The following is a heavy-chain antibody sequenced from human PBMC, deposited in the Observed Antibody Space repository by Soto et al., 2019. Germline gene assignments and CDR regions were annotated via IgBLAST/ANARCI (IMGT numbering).Heavy chain of an antibody. J-gene: IGHJ5*02. CDR2: INQSGSP. D-gene: IGHD2-15*01. CDR1: SGTISSSNW. V-gene: IGHV4-4*02. Sequence: QVQLQESGPGLVKPSGTLSLTCAVSSGTISSSNWWTWVRQPPGKGLEWIGEINQSGSPNYNPSLRSRVTISVDKSKSQFFLTLSSVTAADTAIYYCAGLGMVAAHREFDPWGQGTLVTVSS. CDR3: AGLGMVAAHREFDP.